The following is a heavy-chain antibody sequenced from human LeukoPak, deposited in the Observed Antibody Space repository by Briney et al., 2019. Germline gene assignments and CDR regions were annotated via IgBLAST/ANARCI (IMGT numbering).Heavy chain of an antibody. CDR3: ASMSGYYPSYYFDY. J-gene: IGHJ4*02. CDR1: GYTFISYG. CDR2: ISAYNGNI. V-gene: IGHV1-18*01. Sequence: ASVKVSCKASGYTFISYGITWVRQAPGQGLEWLGRISAYNGNIDYAQKLQGRVTLTTDTSTSTAYMEVRSLRSDDTAVYYCASMSGYYPSYYFDYWGQGTLVTVSS. D-gene: IGHD3-3*01.